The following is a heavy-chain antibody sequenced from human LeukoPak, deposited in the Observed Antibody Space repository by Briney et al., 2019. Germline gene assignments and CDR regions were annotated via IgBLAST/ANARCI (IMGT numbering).Heavy chain of an antibody. CDR3: ARDLIGYCSGGSCPTAGY. CDR1: GYTFTSYG. D-gene: IGHD2-15*01. V-gene: IGHV1-18*01. Sequence: ASVKVSCKACGYTFTSYGIRGVRQAPGQGLEGMGWISSYNGNTNYAQKLQGRVTMTTDTSTSTAYMELRSLRSDDTAVYYCARDLIGYCSGGSCPTAGYWGQGTLVTVSS. J-gene: IGHJ4*02. CDR2: ISSYNGNT.